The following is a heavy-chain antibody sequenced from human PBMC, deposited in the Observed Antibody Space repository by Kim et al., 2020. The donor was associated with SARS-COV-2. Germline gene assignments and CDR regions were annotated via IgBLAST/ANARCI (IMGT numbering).Heavy chain of an antibody. J-gene: IGHJ4*02. CDR2: ISGSGGST. CDR1: GFTFSSYA. Sequence: GGSLRLSCAASGFTFSSYAMSWVRQAPGKGLEWVSAISGSGGSTYYAYSVKGRFTISRDNSKNTLYLQMNSLSAEDTAVYYSAKESAKDVVGTAWGQGTLVTVSS. CDR3: AKESAKDVVGTA. D-gene: IGHD2-21*02. V-gene: IGHV3-23*01.